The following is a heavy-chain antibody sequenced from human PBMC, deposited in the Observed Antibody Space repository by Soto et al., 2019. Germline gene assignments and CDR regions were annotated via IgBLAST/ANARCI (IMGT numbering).Heavy chain of an antibody. V-gene: IGHV4-34*01. J-gene: IGHJ4*02. CDR2: INHSGST. D-gene: IGHD6-13*01. CDR1: GGSFSGYY. CDR3: ARAEAAAGQRGHYYFDY. Sequence: SETLSLTCAVYGGSFSGYYWSWIRQPPGKGLEWIGEINHSGSTNYNPSLESRVTISVDTSKNQFSLKLSSVTAADTAVYYCARAEAAAGQRGHYYFDYWGQGTLVTVSS.